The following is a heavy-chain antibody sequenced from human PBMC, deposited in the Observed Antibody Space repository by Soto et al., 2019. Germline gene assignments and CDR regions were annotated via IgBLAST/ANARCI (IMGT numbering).Heavy chain of an antibody. CDR3: AREAHPSTIFGVVIRYYYYYMDV. J-gene: IGHJ6*03. CDR2: ISSSGSTI. CDR1: GFTFSDYY. D-gene: IGHD3-3*01. Sequence: GGSLRLSCAASGFTFSDYYMSWIRQAPGKGLEWVSYISSSGSTIYYADSVKGRFTISRDNAKNSLYLQMNSLRAEDTAVYYCAREAHPSTIFGVVIRYYYYYMDVWGKGTTVTVSS. V-gene: IGHV3-11*01.